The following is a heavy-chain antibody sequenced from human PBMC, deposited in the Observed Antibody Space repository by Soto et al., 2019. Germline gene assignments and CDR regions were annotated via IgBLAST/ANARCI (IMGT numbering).Heavy chain of an antibody. J-gene: IGHJ4*02. CDR1: GFTFDDYA. V-gene: IGHV3-9*01. D-gene: IGHD4-17*01. CDR2: ISWNSGSI. CDR3: AKGEGGEHDYGDYNYFGY. Sequence: EVQLVESGGGLVQPGRSLRLSCAASGFTFDDYAMHWVRQAPGKGLEWVSGISWNSGSIGYADSVKGRFTISRDNAKNSLYLRMNSLRAEDTALYYCAKGEGGEHDYGDYNYFGYWGQGTLVTVSS.